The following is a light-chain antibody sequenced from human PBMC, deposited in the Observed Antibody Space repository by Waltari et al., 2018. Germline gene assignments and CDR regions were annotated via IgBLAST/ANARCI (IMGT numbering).Light chain of an antibody. V-gene: IGLV1-44*01. CDR1: SSNIGTHA. CDR3: SAWDGSLTGMV. CDR2: NTN. Sequence: QSVLTQPPSASGTPGQRVTFSCSGSSSNIGTHAVNWYQHLPGAAPKLLIYNTNPRPSGVPDRFSGSKSGTSASLAISGLQSEDEAHYYCSAWDGSLTGMVFGGGTKLTVL. J-gene: IGLJ3*02.